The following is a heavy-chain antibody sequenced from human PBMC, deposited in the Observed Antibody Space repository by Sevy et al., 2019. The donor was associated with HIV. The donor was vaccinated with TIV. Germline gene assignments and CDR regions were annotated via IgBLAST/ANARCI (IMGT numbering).Heavy chain of an antibody. J-gene: IGHJ3*01. V-gene: IGHV3-23*01. CDR1: AFTFFSHV. CDR3: ATGTTDSSISWVFDV. Sequence: GGSLRLSCAASAFTFFSHVMSWVRQAPGKGLEWVSGLSGSGGTTYYADSVKGRFSISRDNSKNKLYLQMSSLRIEDTAVYYCATGTTDSSISWVFDVWGQGTMVTVSS. CDR2: LSGSGGTT. D-gene: IGHD6-13*01.